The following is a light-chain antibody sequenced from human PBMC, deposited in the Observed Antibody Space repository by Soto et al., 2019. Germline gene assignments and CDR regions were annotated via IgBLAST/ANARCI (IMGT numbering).Light chain of an antibody. Sequence: EIVLTQSPGTLSLSPGERATLYCRASQSVPSNFLAWYQQRPGQAPTLLIYDVSRRAAGIPDRFSGSGSGTDFTLTISRLEPEDFAVDYCQQYDSSWTFGQGTKVEIK. V-gene: IGKV3-20*01. J-gene: IGKJ1*01. CDR2: DVS. CDR1: QSVPSNF. CDR3: QQYDSSWT.